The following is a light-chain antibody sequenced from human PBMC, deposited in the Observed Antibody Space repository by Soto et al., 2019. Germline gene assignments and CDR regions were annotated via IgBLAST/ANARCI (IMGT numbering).Light chain of an antibody. CDR2: AAS. V-gene: IGKV1-9*01. J-gene: IGKJ4*01. CDR3: KKVNSYPRDFF. CDR1: QGISSY. Sequence: DIQLTQSPSFLSASVGDRVTITCRASQGISSYLAWYQQKPQKAPKLLIYAASTLQSGVPSRFSGIDLGTKFTLTITSLRLEDFATYYCKKVNSYPRDFFFAGGTKL.